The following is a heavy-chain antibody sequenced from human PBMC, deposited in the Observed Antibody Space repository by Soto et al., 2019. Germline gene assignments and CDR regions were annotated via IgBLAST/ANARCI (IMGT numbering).Heavy chain of an antibody. V-gene: IGHV3-23*01. CDR2: ISGSGGST. Sequence: GGSLRLSCAASGFTFSSYAMSWVRQAPGKGLEWVSAISGSGGSTYYADSVKGRFTISRDNSKNTLYLQMNSLRAEDTAVYYCAKDGSGCSGGSCSDPVDYWGQGTLVTVSS. J-gene: IGHJ4*02. CDR1: GFTFSSYA. CDR3: AKDGSGCSGGSCSDPVDY. D-gene: IGHD2-15*01.